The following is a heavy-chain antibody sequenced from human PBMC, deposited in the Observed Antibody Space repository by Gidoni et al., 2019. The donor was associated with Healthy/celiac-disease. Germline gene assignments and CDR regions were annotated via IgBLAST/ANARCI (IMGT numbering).Heavy chain of an antibody. V-gene: IGHV3-48*03. J-gene: IGHJ2*01. Sequence: EVQLVESGGGLVQPGGSLRLSCAASGFTFSSYEMNWLRQAPGKGLEWVSYISSSGSTIYYADSVKGRFTISRDNAKNSLYLQMNSLRAEDTAVYYCAREGGIVVVPAATHEWYFDLWGRGTLVTVSS. CDR1: GFTFSSYE. D-gene: IGHD2-2*01. CDR2: ISSSGSTI. CDR3: AREGGIVVVPAATHEWYFDL.